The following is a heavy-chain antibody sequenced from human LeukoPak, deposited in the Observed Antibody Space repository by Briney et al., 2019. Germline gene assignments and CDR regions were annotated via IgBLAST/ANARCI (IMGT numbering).Heavy chain of an antibody. Sequence: GTSPRLSCATSGLTFTSHGFHWVRQAAGKGLEWVAFIRNDGSDTYHANSVKGRFSISRDNSKNTVYLHMNSLRAEGTAVYYCARDRGKDYFDNWGQGTQVTVSS. D-gene: IGHD4-23*01. J-gene: IGHJ4*02. CDR2: IRNDGSDT. CDR1: GLTFTSHG. V-gene: IGHV3-33*01. CDR3: ARDRGKDYFDN.